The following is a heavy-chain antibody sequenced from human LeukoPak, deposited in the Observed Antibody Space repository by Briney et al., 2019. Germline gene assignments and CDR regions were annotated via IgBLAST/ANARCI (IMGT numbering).Heavy chain of an antibody. V-gene: IGHV4-59*08. J-gene: IGHJ5*02. Sequence: SETLSLTCTVSGGSISSYYWSWIRQPPGKGLEWIGYIYYSGSTNYNPSLKSRVTISVDTSKNQFSLKLSSVTAADTAVYYCAARTGGERITIFGVVIISWGQGTLVTVSS. D-gene: IGHD3-3*01. CDR3: AARTGGERITIFGVVIIS. CDR1: GGSISSYY. CDR2: IYYSGST.